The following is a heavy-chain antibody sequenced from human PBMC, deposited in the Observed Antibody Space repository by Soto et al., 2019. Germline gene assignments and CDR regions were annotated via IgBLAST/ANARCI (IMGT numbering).Heavy chain of an antibody. CDR1: GFTVSNNY. D-gene: IGHD1-26*01. CDR2: IYSGGST. J-gene: IGHJ5*02. CDR3: ARGGPPTSNWFAP. Sequence: EVQLVESGGGLVQRGGSLRLSCTASGFTVSNNYINWVRHAPGKGLEWVSVIYSGGSTYYADSVKGRFTISRDNSKNTLYLQMNSLRAEDTAVYYCARGGPPTSNWFAPWGQGTLVTVSS. V-gene: IGHV3-66*01.